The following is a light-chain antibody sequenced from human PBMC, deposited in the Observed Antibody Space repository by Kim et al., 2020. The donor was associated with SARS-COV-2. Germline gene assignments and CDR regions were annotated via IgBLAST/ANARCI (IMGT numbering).Light chain of an antibody. Sequence: DIQITQSPSTLSASVGDRVTITCRASQTISSWLAWYQQKPGKAPRLLISKASNLQTGVPSRFSGSGSGTEFTLSISSLQPDDFATYYCQQYNSDSWTFGQGTKVDIK. CDR2: KAS. J-gene: IGKJ1*01. CDR1: QTISSW. V-gene: IGKV1-5*03. CDR3: QQYNSDSWT.